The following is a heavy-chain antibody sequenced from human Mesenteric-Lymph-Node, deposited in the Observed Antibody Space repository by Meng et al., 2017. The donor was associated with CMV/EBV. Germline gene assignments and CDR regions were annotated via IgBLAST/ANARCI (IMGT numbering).Heavy chain of an antibody. D-gene: IGHD3-16*01. CDR2: IYYDGNYK. CDR3: ARDLGVAYGMDV. V-gene: IGHV3-30*02. J-gene: IGHJ6*02. Sequence: GESLKISCAASGFSFDTYGMHWVRQTPGKGLDWVALIYYDGNYKDYADSVKGRFTISRDSSRNTLYLQMTSLTTDDTAIYYCARDLGVAYGMDVWGQGTTVTVSS. CDR1: GFSFDTYG.